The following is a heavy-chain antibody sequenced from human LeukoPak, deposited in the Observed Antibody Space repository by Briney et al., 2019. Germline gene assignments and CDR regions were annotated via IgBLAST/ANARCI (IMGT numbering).Heavy chain of an antibody. J-gene: IGHJ6*02. CDR1: GFTFSSYS. V-gene: IGHV3-48*04. D-gene: IGHD6-13*01. CDR2: ISSSSSTI. Sequence: GGSLRLSCAASGFTFSSYSMNWVRQAPGKGLEWVSYISSSSSTIYYADSVKGRFTISRDNAKNSLYLQMNSLRAEDTAVYYCARDQQSPRYSSSWYGPSYYGMDVWGQGTTVTVSS. CDR3: ARDQQSPRYSSSWYGPSYYGMDV.